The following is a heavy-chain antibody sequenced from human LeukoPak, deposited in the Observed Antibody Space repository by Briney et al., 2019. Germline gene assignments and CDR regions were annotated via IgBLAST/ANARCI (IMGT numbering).Heavy chain of an antibody. D-gene: IGHD2-21*02. Sequence: SGPTLVKPTQTLTLTCTFSGFSLGATGVGVGWIRQPPGEALEWLALIYSNVDKRYSPSLKSRLTITKDTSKNQVVLTMTNMDPVDTATYYCAHVGGDDYFVHWGQGTLVTVSS. V-gene: IGHV2-5*01. CDR3: AHVGGDDYFVH. J-gene: IGHJ4*02. CDR1: GFSLGATGVG. CDR2: IYSNVDK.